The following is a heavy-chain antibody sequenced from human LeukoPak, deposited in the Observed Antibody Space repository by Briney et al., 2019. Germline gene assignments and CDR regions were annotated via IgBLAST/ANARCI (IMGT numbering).Heavy chain of an antibody. CDR2: IFYSGRT. Sequence: SETLSLTCTVSGGSISGHYWSWIRQPPGRGLEWIGYIFYSGRTNYSPSLKSRVTMSVDTSKNQFSLQLSSVTAADTAVYYCARVRSAAATNAFDYCGQGTLVTVSS. CDR3: ARVRSAAATNAFDY. V-gene: IGHV4-59*11. J-gene: IGHJ4*02. CDR1: GGSISGHY. D-gene: IGHD6-13*01.